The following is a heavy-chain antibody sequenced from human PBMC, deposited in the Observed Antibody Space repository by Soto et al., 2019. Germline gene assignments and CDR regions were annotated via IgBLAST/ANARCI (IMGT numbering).Heavy chain of an antibody. D-gene: IGHD3-22*01. CDR2: IYSSGSP. V-gene: IGHV4-59*11. CDR3: AREYYYDSSGIGFDP. J-gene: IGHJ5*02. Sequence: SETLSLTCTVAGGSTRGHYWSWIRQPPGKGLEWIGYIYSSGSPHHNPSLKSRVIISEDRSKNQIYLKLNSVTAADTAVYYCAREYYYDSSGIGFDPWGPGTLVTVS. CDR1: GGSTRGHY.